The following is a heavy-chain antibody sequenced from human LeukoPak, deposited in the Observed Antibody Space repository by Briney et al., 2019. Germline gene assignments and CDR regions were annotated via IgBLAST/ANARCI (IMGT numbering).Heavy chain of an antibody. J-gene: IGHJ6*02. CDR3: AKDMVPQLASYYCYGMDV. Sequence: GRSLRLSCAASGFTFDDYAMHWVRQAPGKGLEWVSGISWNSGSIGYADSVKGRFTISRDNAKNSLYLQMNSLRAEDTALYYCAKDMVPQLASYYCYGMDVWGQGTTVTVSS. CDR2: ISWNSGSI. V-gene: IGHV3-9*01. CDR1: GFTFDDYA. D-gene: IGHD6-13*01.